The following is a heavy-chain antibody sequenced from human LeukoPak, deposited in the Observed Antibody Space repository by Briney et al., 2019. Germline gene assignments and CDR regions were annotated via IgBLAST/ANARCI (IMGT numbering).Heavy chain of an antibody. D-gene: IGHD2-15*01. Sequence: SETLSLACPASGASAGRQYASWVRQPPGKGLGLEWIGYIYYSGGTNYNPSLKSRFTISIDTSQNQVSLKLSSVTAADTAVDYCARQSKSSAWSYDWGQGTLVTVSS. V-gene: IGHV4-59*08. CDR2: IYYSGGT. CDR1: GASAGRQY. CDR3: ARQSKSSAWSYD. J-gene: IGHJ4*02.